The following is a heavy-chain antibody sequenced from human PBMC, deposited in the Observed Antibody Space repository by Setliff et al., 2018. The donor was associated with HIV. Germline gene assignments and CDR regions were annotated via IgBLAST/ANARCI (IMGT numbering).Heavy chain of an antibody. Sequence: PGGSLRLSCAASGITVSSNYVSWVRQAPGKGLEWVSTIFSGGVTFYSGSVRGRFVISRDDSRNTVDLQMNSLRPEDAALYYCASGRYCIRGVCRYYWGQGIQVTVSS. CDR3: ASGRYCIRGVCRYY. CDR1: GITVSSNY. J-gene: IGHJ4*02. V-gene: IGHV3-66*02. D-gene: IGHD2-2*01. CDR2: IFSGGVT.